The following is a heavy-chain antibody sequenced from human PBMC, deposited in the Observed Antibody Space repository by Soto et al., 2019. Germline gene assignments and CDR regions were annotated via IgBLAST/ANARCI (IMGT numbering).Heavy chain of an antibody. D-gene: IGHD1-1*01. CDR2: VSLTGDRT. J-gene: IGHJ4*02. CDR3: ARAGFERLYFDQ. V-gene: IGHV3-23*01. CDR1: RFSFSSYE. Sequence: EVQLLESGGGLVQPGGSLRLSCVASRFSFSSYEMSWVRQAAGKGLEWVSRVSLTGDRTNYAGSVKGRFTVSRDISTNMFFLQMNKLSAEDMATYYCARAGFERLYFDQWGRGTLVTVSS.